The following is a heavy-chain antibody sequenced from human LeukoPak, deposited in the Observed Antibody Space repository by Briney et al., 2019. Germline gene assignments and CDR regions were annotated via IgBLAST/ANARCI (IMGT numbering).Heavy chain of an antibody. CDR3: ARPHQGFGGGYMDV. J-gene: IGHJ6*03. CDR1: GGSLSSYY. V-gene: IGHV4-4*07. CDR2: IYTSGST. D-gene: IGHD3-10*01. Sequence: SETLSLTCTVSGGSLSSYYWSWIRQPAGKGLEWIGRIYTSGSTNYNPSLKSGVTMSVDTSKNQFSLKLSSVTAADTAVYYCARPHQGFGGGYMDVWGKGTTVTVSS.